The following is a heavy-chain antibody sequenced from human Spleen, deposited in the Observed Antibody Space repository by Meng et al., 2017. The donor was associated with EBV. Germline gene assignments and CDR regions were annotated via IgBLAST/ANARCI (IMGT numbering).Heavy chain of an antibody. CDR3: ARTVGATSVFDY. V-gene: IGHV4-4*03. J-gene: IGHJ4*02. D-gene: IGHD1-26*01. Sequence: VQRRGGGARLVKPPGTLCVAYAGFGGAYSRSNWWNWARKRPGKGLERIGDIYHTANTNHKPSLTSRVTISVDTSKNQFSLNLSSVTAADTAVYYCARTVGATSVFDYWGQGTLVTVSS. CDR1: GGAYSRSNW. CDR2: IYHTANT.